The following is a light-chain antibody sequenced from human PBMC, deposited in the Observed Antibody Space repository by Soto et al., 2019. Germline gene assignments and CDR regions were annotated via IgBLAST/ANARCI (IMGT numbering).Light chain of an antibody. V-gene: IGLV2-11*01. J-gene: IGLJ2*01. CDR1: SSDVGGYNY. CDR2: DVS. Sequence: QSALTQPRSVSGSPGQSVTISCTGTSSDVGGYNYVSWYQQHPGKAPKLMIYDVSKRPSGVPDRFSGSKSGNTASLTISGLQAEDEADYYCCSYAGSPYVVFGGGTQLTVL. CDR3: CSYAGSPYVV.